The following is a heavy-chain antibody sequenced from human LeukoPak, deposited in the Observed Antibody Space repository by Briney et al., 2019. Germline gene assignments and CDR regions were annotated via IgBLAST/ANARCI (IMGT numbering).Heavy chain of an antibody. Sequence: PGGSLRLSCAVSGFTFSNYWMSWVRQAPGKGLEWVAHIKQDESEKYYVDSVKGRFTISRDNAKNSLHLQMNSLRAEDTAIYYCARDKIVGASKFDYWGQGTLVTVSS. V-gene: IGHV3-7*01. CDR1: GFTFSNYW. D-gene: IGHD1-26*01. CDR3: ARDKIVGASKFDY. CDR2: IKQDESEK. J-gene: IGHJ4*02.